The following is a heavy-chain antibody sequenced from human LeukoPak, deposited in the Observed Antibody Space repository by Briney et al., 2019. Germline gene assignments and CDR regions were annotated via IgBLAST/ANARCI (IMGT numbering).Heavy chain of an antibody. Sequence: SETLSLTCTVSGGSISSYYWSRIRQPPGKGLEWIGYIYYSGSTNYNPSLKSRVTISVDTSKNQFSLKLSSVTAADTAVYYCARLPTGAYCGGDCYPAAFDIWGQGTMVTVSS. CDR3: ARLPTGAYCGGDCYPAAFDI. D-gene: IGHD2-21*02. CDR2: IYYSGST. V-gene: IGHV4-59*01. J-gene: IGHJ3*02. CDR1: GGSISSYY.